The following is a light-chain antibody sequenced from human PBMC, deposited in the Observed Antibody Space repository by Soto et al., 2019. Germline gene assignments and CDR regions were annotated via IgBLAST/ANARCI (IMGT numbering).Light chain of an antibody. J-gene: IGKJ1*01. V-gene: IGKV4-1*01. CDR3: QQYYSTPRT. CDR2: WAS. Sequence: DIVLTQSPDSLAVSLGERATINCKSSQSVLYSSNNKNYLAWYQQKPGQPPKLLIYWASTRESGVPVRFSGSGSGTDFTLTISSLQAEDVAVYYCQQYYSTPRTFGQGTKVEIK. CDR1: QSVLYSSNNKNY.